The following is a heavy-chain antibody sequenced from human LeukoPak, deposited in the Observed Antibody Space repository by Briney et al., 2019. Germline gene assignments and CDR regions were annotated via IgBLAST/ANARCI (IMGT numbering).Heavy chain of an antibody. D-gene: IGHD2-15*01. V-gene: IGHV4-59*01. J-gene: IGHJ4*02. CDR1: GGSIRSYY. CDR3: ARVRINCSGGNCYSEHFDY. Sequence: PSETLSLTCTVSGGSIRSYYWSWIRQPPGKGLEWIGYIYYSGNTHYNPSLRSRVTISVDTSKNQFSLKLNTVTAADTAVYYCARVRINCSGGNCYSEHFDYWGQRTLVTVSS. CDR2: IYYSGNT.